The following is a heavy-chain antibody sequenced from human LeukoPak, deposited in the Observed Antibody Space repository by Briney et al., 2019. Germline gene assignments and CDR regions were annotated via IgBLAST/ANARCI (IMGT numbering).Heavy chain of an antibody. Sequence: GASVKVSCKASGYTFTSYDINWVRQATGQGLEWVGWMNPNSANTGYAQKFQGRVTMTRDTSISTAYMELSSLTSEDTAVYYCARAPSYGSGSYNIYGIDYWGQGTLVTVSS. CDR2: MNPNSANT. CDR3: ARAPSYGSGSYNIYGIDY. D-gene: IGHD3-10*01. J-gene: IGHJ4*02. CDR1: GYTFTSYD. V-gene: IGHV1-8*01.